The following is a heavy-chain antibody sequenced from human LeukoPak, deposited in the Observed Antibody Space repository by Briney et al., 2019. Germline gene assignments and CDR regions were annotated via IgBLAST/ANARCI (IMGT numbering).Heavy chain of an antibody. V-gene: IGHV4-59*01. Sequence: SETLSPTCTVSGGSISSYYWSWIRQPPGKGLEWIGYIYYSGSTNYNPSLKSRVTISVDTSKNQFSLKLSSVTAADTAVYYCARALVGYYYYYMDVWGKGTTVTVSS. CDR1: GGSISSYY. J-gene: IGHJ6*03. CDR2: IYYSGST. CDR3: ARALVGYYYYYMDV. D-gene: IGHD6-6*01.